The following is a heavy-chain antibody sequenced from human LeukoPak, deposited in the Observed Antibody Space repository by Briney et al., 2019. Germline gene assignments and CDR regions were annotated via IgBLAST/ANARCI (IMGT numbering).Heavy chain of an antibody. CDR2: IIPIFGTA. J-gene: IGHJ4*02. CDR3: ARRAIVGAPFDY. D-gene: IGHD1-26*01. V-gene: IGHV1-69*01. Sequence: GASVKVSCKASGGTFTSYAISWVRQAPGQGLEWMGGIIPIFGTANYAQEFQGRGTITADGSTSTAYVELSSLRSEDTAVYYCARRAIVGAPFDYWGQGTLVTVSS. CDR1: GGTFTSYA.